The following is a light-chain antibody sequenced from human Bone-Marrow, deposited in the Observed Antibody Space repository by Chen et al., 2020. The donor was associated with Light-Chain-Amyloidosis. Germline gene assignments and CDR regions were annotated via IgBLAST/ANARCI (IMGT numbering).Light chain of an antibody. CDR2: DDS. J-gene: IGLJ3*02. V-gene: IGLV3-21*02. CDR3: QVWDRSSDRPV. CDR1: NIGSTR. Sequence: SYVLTQPSSVSVAPGQTATIACGGTNIGSTRVHWYQQTPGQAPLLVVYDDSDRPSGIPARLSGSNSGNTATLTISRVEAGDEADYYCQVWDRSSDRPVFGGGTKLTVL.